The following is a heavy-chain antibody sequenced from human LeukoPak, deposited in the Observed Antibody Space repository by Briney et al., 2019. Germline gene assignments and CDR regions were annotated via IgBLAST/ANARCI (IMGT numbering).Heavy chain of an antibody. V-gene: IGHV4-31*03. CDR3: ARARYDILTGPTDFDY. J-gene: IGHJ4*02. D-gene: IGHD3-9*01. CDR1: GGSISSGGYY. Sequence: PSETLSLTCTVSGGSISSGGYYWRWIRQHPGKGLERIGYIYYSGSTYYNPSLKSRVTISVDTSKNQFSLKLSSVTAADTAVYYCARARYDILTGPTDFDYWGQGTLVTVSS. CDR2: IYYSGST.